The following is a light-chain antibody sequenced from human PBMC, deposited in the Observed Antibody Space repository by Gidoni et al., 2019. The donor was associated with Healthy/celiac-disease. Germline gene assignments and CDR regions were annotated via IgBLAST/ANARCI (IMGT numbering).Light chain of an antibody. J-gene: IGLJ1*01. Sequence: QSVLTQPPSVSGAPGQRVTISCTGSSSNIGAGYDVHWYQQLPGTAPKILIYGNSHRPSGVPDLFSGSKSGTSASLASTGLQAEDEADYYCQSYDSSLSPYVFGTGTKVTVL. CDR2: GNS. V-gene: IGLV1-40*01. CDR3: QSYDSSLSPYV. CDR1: SSNIGAGYD.